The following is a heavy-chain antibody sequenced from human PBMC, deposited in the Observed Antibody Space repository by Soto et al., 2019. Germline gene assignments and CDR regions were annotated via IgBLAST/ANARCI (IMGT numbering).Heavy chain of an antibody. J-gene: IGHJ6*02. Sequence: VQLVESGGGVVQPGRSLRLSCAASGFTFSSYGMHWVRQAPGKGLEWVSYISSSGSTIYYADSVKGRFTISRDNAKNSLYLQMNSLRAEDTAVYYCARDIVSGFYGMDVWGQGTTVTVSS. CDR2: ISSSGSTI. D-gene: IGHD2-15*01. V-gene: IGHV3-48*03. CDR1: GFTFSSYG. CDR3: ARDIVSGFYGMDV.